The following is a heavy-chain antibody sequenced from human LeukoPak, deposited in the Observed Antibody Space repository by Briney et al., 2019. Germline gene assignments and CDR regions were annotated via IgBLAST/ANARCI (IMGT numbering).Heavy chain of an antibody. D-gene: IGHD2-21*02. CDR1: GFTFSSYP. CDR2: ISHDGSNK. Sequence: PGGSLRLSCAASGFTFSSYPMHWVRQAPGLGLQWVAVISHDGSNKYYEDSVEGRFTISRDNSKSTLYLHLNIPRPEDTAVYYCTRSVVTTADFDYWGQGTLVTVSS. V-gene: IGHV3-30-3*01. J-gene: IGHJ4*02. CDR3: TRSVVTTADFDY.